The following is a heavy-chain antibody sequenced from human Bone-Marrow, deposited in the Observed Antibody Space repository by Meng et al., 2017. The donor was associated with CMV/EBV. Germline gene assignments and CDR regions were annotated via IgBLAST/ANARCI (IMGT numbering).Heavy chain of an antibody. Sequence: GGSLRLSCGASGLSFTDSTIYWVRQAPGKGLEWVGFIRSKIYDGTTEYAASVKGRFTISRDDSKSIAYLQLSSLKTEDTAVYDCTRNRWVFGVVETYYIDYWGQGTLVTVSS. V-gene: IGHV3-49*04. CDR1: GLSFTDST. CDR3: TRNRWVFGVVETYYIDY. D-gene: IGHD3-3*01. J-gene: IGHJ4*02. CDR2: IRSKIYDGTT.